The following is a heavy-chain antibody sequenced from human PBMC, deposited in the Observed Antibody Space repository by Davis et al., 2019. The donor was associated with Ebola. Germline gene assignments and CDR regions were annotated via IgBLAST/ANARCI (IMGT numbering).Heavy chain of an antibody. V-gene: IGHV4-34*01. J-gene: IGHJ6*03. CDR2: INHSGST. D-gene: IGHD2-2*01. Sequence: PGGSLRLSCAASGFTFSSYSMNWVRQAPGKGLEWIGEINHSGSTNYNPSLKSRVTISVDTSKNQFSLKLSSVTAADTAVYYCARRYCSSTSCYQGYYYMDVWGKGTTVTVSS. CDR3: ARRYCSSTSCYQGYYYMDV. CDR1: GFTFSSYS.